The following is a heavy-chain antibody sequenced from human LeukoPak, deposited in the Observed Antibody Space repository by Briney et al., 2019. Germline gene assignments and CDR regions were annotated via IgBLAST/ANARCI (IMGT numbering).Heavy chain of an antibody. CDR3: ARESSPGYSYGYPLAY. V-gene: IGHV3-21*01. CDR1: GSTLSSDS. Sequence: GRSLRPSRAASGSTLSSDSMNWVRLAPGKGLEWVSSIISSSSYINYADSVKGRFTISRDNAKNSLYLQMNSLRADDTAVYCCARESSPGYSYGYPLAYWGQGTLVTVSS. CDR2: IISSSSYI. D-gene: IGHD5-18*01. J-gene: IGHJ4*02.